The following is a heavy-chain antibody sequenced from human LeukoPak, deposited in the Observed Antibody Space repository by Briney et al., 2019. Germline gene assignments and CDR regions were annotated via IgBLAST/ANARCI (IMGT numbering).Heavy chain of an antibody. CDR1: GGSFSGYY. Sequence: SETLSLTCAVYGGSFSGYYWSWIRQPPGKGVEWIGEINHSGSTNYNPTLKSRVTISVDTSKNQFSLKLSSVTAADTAVYYCASGYDSSGYYGMDVWGQGTTVTVSS. CDR2: INHSGST. CDR3: ASGYDSSGYYGMDV. D-gene: IGHD3-22*01. V-gene: IGHV4-34*01. J-gene: IGHJ6*02.